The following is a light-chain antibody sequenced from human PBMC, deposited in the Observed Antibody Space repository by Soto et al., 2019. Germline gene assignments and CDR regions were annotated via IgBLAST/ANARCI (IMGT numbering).Light chain of an antibody. CDR1: QSVSSY. CDR2: DAS. CDR3: QQRSNWPPIT. Sequence: EIVLTQSPATLSLSPGERATLSCRASQSVSSYLAWYQQKPVQAPRLXXYDASNRATGIPARFSGSGSGTDFTLTISSLEPEDFAVYYCQQRSNWPPITFGQGTRLEIK. J-gene: IGKJ5*01. V-gene: IGKV3-11*01.